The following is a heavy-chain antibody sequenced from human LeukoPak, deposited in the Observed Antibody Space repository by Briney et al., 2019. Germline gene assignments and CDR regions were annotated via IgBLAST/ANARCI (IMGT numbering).Heavy chain of an antibody. Sequence: SETLSLTCAVYGGSFSGYYWSWIRQPPGKGLEWIGEINHSGSTNYNPSLKSRVTISVDTSKNQFSLKLSSVTAADTAVYYCARARGDYGYDSSGYTYYYYMDVWGKGTTVTVSS. V-gene: IGHV4-34*01. CDR3: ARARGDYGYDSSGYTYYYYMDV. D-gene: IGHD3-22*01. CDR2: INHSGST. CDR1: GGSFSGYY. J-gene: IGHJ6*03.